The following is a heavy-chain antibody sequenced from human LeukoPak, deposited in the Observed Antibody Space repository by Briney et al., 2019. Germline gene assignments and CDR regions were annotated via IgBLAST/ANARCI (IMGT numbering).Heavy chain of an antibody. CDR1: GFTFTTYW. Sequence: GGSLRLSCAASGFTFTTYWMSGVREAPGKGLEWVANIKQDGTEKYYVDSVNGRFTISRDNAKNSLYLHMNSRRVEDTALYYCAKGDASEVGSRHAFDIWGQGTMVTVSS. V-gene: IGHV3-7*03. J-gene: IGHJ3*02. D-gene: IGHD1-26*01. CDR2: IKQDGTEK. CDR3: AKGDASEVGSRHAFDI.